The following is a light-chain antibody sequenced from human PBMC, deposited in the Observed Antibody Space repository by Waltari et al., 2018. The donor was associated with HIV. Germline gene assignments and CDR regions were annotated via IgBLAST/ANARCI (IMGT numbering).Light chain of an antibody. CDR3: MQALQSPRT. CDR2: LGS. V-gene: IGKV2-28*01. Sequence: DIVMTQSPLSLPVTPGEPASIPCMSSQSLLHSNGYNYLDWYLQKPGQSPQVLIYLGSHRASGVPDRFSGSGSGTDFTLKISRVEAEDVGVYYCMQALQSPRTFGQGTKLEI. J-gene: IGKJ2*01. CDR1: QSLLHSNGYNY.